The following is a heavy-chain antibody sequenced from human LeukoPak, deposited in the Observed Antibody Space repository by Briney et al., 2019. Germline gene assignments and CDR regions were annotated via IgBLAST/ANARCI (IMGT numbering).Heavy chain of an antibody. CDR3: AKKSGLRFLEWLPYYFDY. CDR2: ISGSGGST. Sequence: GGSLRLSCAASGFTFSSYAMSWVRQAPGKGLEWVSAISGSGGSTYYADSVKGRFTISRDNSKNTLYLQMNSLRAEDTAVYYCAKKSGLRFLEWLPYYFDYWGQGTLVTVSS. V-gene: IGHV3-23*01. CDR1: GFTFSSYA. J-gene: IGHJ4*02. D-gene: IGHD3-3*01.